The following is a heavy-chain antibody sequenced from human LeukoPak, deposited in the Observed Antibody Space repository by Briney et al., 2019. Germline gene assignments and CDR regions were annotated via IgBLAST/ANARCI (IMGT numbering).Heavy chain of an antibody. D-gene: IGHD3/OR15-3a*01. V-gene: IGHV3-23*01. CDR3: AKASDRGPWEATVPDFIY. J-gene: IGHJ4*02. CDR1: GFTVSSFA. Sequence: PGGSLRLSCAASGFTVSSFAMIWVPQAPGKGLEWVSAISGSGGSTYYADSVKGRFTISRDNSKNTLYLQMNSLRAEDTAVYYCAKASDRGPWEATVPDFIYWRGGILVTVS. CDR2: ISGSGGST.